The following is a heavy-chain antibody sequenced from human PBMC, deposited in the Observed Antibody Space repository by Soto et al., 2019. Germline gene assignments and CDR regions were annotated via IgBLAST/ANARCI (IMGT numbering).Heavy chain of an antibody. D-gene: IGHD6-13*01. CDR3: ARGIEAAAPNAY. J-gene: IGHJ4*02. CDR2: INPNSGGT. V-gene: IGHV1-2*04. CDR1: GYTFTGYY. Sequence: ASVKVSCKASGYTFTGYYMHWVRQAPGQGLEWMGWINPNSGGTNYAQKFQGWVTMTRDTSISTAYMELSRLRSDDTAVYYCARGIEAAAPNAYWGQGTLLTVSS.